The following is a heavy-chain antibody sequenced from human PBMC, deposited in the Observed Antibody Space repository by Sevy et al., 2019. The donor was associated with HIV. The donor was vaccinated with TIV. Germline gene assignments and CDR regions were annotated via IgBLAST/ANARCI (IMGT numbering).Heavy chain of an antibody. CDR3: AREGRPKPHDY. J-gene: IGHJ4*02. D-gene: IGHD6-6*01. Sequence: GGSLRLSCAASGFTFSKYSMSWVRQPPGKGLEWVSTFSGGCNEINYADSVKGRFTISRDNSKSSVYLQMNNLRPEDTAVYYCAREGRPKPHDYWGQGTLVPVSP. CDR1: GFTFSKYS. V-gene: IGHV3-23*01. CDR2: FSGGCNEI.